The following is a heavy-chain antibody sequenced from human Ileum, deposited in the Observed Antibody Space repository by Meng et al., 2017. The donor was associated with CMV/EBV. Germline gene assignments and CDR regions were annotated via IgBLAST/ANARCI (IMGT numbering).Heavy chain of an antibody. D-gene: IGHD2-21*01. CDR2: IFPGDSDA. CDR1: GYIFINHW. Sequence: GESLKISCMGSGYIFINHWIAWVRQMPGKGVEWMGIIFPGDSDARYKPSFQGQVTISVDKSISTAYLEWSSLKASDTAMYYCARLWDAFDVWGQGTMVTVSS. V-gene: IGHV5-51*01. J-gene: IGHJ3*01. CDR3: ARLWDAFDV.